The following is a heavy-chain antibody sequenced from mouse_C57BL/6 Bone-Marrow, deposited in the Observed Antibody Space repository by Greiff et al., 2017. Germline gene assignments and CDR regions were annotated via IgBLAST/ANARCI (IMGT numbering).Heavy chain of an antibody. J-gene: IGHJ1*03. D-gene: IGHD1-1*01. CDR2: IYPRDGST. CDR1: GYTFTSYD. V-gene: IGHV1-85*01. CDR3: AGLEVDGSIGDWYFDV. Sequence: QVQLQQSGPELVKPGASVKLSCKASGYTFTSYDINWVKQRPGQGLEWIGWIYPRDGSTKYNEKFKGKATLTVDTSSSTAYMELLSLTSEDSAVYFCAGLEVDGSIGDWYFDVWGTGTTVTVSS.